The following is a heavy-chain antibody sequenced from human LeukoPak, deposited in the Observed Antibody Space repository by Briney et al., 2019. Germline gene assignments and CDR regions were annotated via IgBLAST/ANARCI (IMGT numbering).Heavy chain of an antibody. D-gene: IGHD1-26*01. V-gene: IGHV4-34*01. CDR1: VGSFSGNY. CDR2: INHSGST. Sequence: SESLSLTCAVYVGSFSGNYWSWIRQPPGKGLGWIGEINHSGSTNYNPSLKSRVTISVDTSKNQFSLKLSSVTAADTAVYYCARGRLPLGKNWFDPWGQGTLVTVSS. J-gene: IGHJ5*02. CDR3: ARGRLPLGKNWFDP.